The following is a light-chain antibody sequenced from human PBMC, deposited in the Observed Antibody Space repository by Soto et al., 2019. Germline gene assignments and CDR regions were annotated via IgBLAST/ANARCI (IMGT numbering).Light chain of an antibody. CDR2: GAS. CDR1: QSVSSSY. J-gene: IGKJ1*01. V-gene: IGKV3-20*01. CDR3: QQYGSSLWM. Sequence: EIVLTQSPGTLSLSPGERATLSCRASQSVSSSYLAWYHQKPGQAPRLLIDGASSRATGNKDRFSGSGSGKDFALTISRVEPEDFAGYYCQQYGSSLWMFGQGTKVEIK.